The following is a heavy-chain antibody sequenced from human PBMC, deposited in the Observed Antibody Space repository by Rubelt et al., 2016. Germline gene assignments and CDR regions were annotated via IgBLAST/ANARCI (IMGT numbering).Heavy chain of an antibody. CDR2: IKQDGSEK. J-gene: IGHJ5*02. Sequence: GGGLVQPGGSLRLSCAASGFIFSNYWMSWVRQAPGKGLEWVANIKQDGSEKFYVDSVRGRFTISRDNAKNSLYLQMNSLRAEDTAVYYCARDDSSSWGFDPWGQGTLVTVSS. D-gene: IGHD6-13*01. V-gene: IGHV3-7*01. CDR1: GFIFSNYW. CDR3: ARDDSSSWGFDP.